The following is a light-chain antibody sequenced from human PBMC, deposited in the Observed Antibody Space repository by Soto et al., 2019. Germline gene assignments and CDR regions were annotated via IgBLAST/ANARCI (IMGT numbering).Light chain of an antibody. V-gene: IGKV3-20*01. CDR2: GAS. J-gene: IGKJ3*01. CDR3: QQYVTSFT. Sequence: EIVFTQSPGTQSLSPGERATLSCRASQSVSSNYLAWYQQKPGQAPRLLIYGASSRATGTPDRFSGSGSGTDFTLTISRLEPEDFAVYYCQQYVTSFTFGPGTKVDIK. CDR1: QSVSSNY.